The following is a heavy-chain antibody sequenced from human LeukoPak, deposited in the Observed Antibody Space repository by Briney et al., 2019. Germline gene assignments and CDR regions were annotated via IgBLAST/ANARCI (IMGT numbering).Heavy chain of an antibody. CDR3: ARGSLSGGYGAYGI. Sequence: GGSLRLSCAASGFTFSNYDLHWVRQAPGTGLEWVSVIGTAGTTYYADSVKGRFTISRENGKNSLYLQMNSLRAEDTAVYYSARGSLSGGYGAYGIWGQGTMVTVSS. J-gene: IGHJ3*02. D-gene: IGHD5-18*01. V-gene: IGHV3-13*04. CDR2: IGTAGTT. CDR1: GFTFSNYD.